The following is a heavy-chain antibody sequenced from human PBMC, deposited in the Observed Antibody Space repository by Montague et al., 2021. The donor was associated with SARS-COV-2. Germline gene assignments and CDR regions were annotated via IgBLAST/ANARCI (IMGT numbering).Heavy chain of an antibody. J-gene: IGHJ6*02. CDR2: IWSDGSQK. Sequence: SLRLSCAASGFTFSSYGMHWVRQAPGKGLEWVAVIWSDGSQKYYADSVTGRFTTSRDNSKNTLYLQMDSLRAEDTAVYYCARHESPAAAGYYYYYAMDVWGQGTTVTVSS. CDR3: ARHESPAAAGYYYYYAMDV. V-gene: IGHV3-33*01. CDR1: GFTFSSYG. D-gene: IGHD6-13*01.